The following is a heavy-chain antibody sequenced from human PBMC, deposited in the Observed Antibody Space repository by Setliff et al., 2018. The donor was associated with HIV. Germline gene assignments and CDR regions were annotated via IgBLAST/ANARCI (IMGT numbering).Heavy chain of an antibody. V-gene: IGHV1-69*06. J-gene: IGHJ4*02. D-gene: IGHD3-10*01. CDR1: GGTFSSYA. CDR2: IIPIFGTT. Sequence: GASVKVSCKASGGTFSSYAIHWVRQAPGQGLEWMGRIIPIFGTTNYAQKFQGRVTITADKSTSTAYMELSSLRSEDTAAYFCARERITMIRGVNGDYWGQGTLVTVSS. CDR3: ARERITMIRGVNGDY.